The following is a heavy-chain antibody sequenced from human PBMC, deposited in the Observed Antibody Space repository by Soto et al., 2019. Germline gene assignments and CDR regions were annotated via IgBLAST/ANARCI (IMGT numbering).Heavy chain of an antibody. CDR3: ARGIATGQLDP. CDR1: GYTFTRYT. D-gene: IGHD2-15*01. V-gene: IGHV1-3*01. Sequence: ASVKVSCKASGYTFTRYTMNWVRQAPGQRLEWMGWINPDNGNTKSSQKFQDRVIITRDTSASTAYMDLSSLRSEDTAVYYCARGIATGQLDPWGQGTLVTVYS. J-gene: IGHJ5*02. CDR2: INPDNGNT.